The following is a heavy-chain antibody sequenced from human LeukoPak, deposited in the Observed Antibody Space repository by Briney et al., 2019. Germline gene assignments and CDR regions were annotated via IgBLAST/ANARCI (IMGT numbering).Heavy chain of an antibody. V-gene: IGHV1-46*01. CDR1: GYTFTSYY. Sequence: ASVKVSGKASGYTFTSYYMHWVRQAPGQGLEWMGIINPSGGSTSYAQKFQGRVTMTRDMSTSTVYMELSSLRSEDTAVYYCARDHQLRIAARTETSYYYYYYMDVWGKGTTVTVSS. J-gene: IGHJ6*03. CDR2: INPSGGST. D-gene: IGHD6-6*01. CDR3: ARDHQLRIAARTETSYYYYYYMDV.